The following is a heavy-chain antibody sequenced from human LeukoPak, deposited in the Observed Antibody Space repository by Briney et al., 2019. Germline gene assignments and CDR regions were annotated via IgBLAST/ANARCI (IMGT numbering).Heavy chain of an antibody. J-gene: IGHJ4*02. CDR2: IIPIFGTA. CDR1: GGTFSSYA. D-gene: IGHD4-17*01. Sequence: SVKVSCKASGGTFSSYAISWVRLAPGQGLEWMGRIIPIFGTANYAQKFQGRVTITTDESTSTAYMELSSLRSEDTAVYYCASSSPYGDYGKDDYWGQGTLVTVSS. V-gene: IGHV1-69*05. CDR3: ASSSPYGDYGKDDY.